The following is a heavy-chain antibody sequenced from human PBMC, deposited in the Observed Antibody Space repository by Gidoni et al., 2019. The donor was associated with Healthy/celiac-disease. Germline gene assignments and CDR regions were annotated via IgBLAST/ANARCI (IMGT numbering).Heavy chain of an antibody. Sequence: QVQQVQSGAEGKKTGASVKVSCKGFGYNRTEVSRPGVRQAPGKGLGWMGGCDPDDGDTIYALKFQGRVTMPEDTSTDTAYMELSSLGSEDTAVYYCATEVDTAMVRPDAFDIWGQGTMVTVSS. V-gene: IGHV1-24*01. J-gene: IGHJ3*02. CDR1: GYNRTEVS. D-gene: IGHD5-18*01. CDR3: ATEVDTAMVRPDAFDI. CDR2: CDPDDGDT.